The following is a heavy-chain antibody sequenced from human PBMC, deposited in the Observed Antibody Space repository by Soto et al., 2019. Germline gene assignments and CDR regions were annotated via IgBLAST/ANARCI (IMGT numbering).Heavy chain of an antibody. V-gene: IGHV3-33*01. CDR3: ARDKQKYYGSGTIRGYYYYYGMDV. D-gene: IGHD3-10*01. J-gene: IGHJ6*02. CDR1: GFPFSSYG. Sequence: PGGSLRLSCAASGFPFSSYGMHWVRQAPGKGLEWVAVIWYDGSNKYYADSVKGRFTISRDNSKNTLYLQMNSLRAEDTAVYYCARDKQKYYGSGTIRGYYYYYGMDVWGQGTTVTVSS. CDR2: IWYDGSNK.